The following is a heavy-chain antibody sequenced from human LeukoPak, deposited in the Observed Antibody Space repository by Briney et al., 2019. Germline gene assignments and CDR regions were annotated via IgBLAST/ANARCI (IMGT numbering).Heavy chain of an antibody. J-gene: IGHJ4*02. V-gene: IGHV3-7*04. CDR3: ARAPVPTGSFDY. Sequence: PGGSLRLSCAASGFNFGEFWMAWVRQTPGMGLEWVADIKEDGSESFYVDSVKGRFTISRDNAKNSLYLQMNSLRAEDTAVYYCARAPVPTGSFDYWGQGTLVTVSS. CDR1: GFNFGEFW. CDR2: IKEDGSES.